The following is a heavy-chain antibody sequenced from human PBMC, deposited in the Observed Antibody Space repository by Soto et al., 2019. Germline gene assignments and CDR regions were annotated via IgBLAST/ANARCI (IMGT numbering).Heavy chain of an antibody. CDR2: IWYDGSNK. Sequence: QVQLVESGGGVVQPGRSLRLSCAASGFTFSSYGMHWVRQAPGKGLEWVAVIWYDGSNKYYADSVKGRFTISRDNSKNTLYLQMNSLRAEETAVYYCARLKGYCSGGSCYSRHWYFDLWGRGTLVTVSS. CDR1: GFTFSSYG. D-gene: IGHD2-15*01. CDR3: ARLKGYCSGGSCYSRHWYFDL. V-gene: IGHV3-33*01. J-gene: IGHJ2*01.